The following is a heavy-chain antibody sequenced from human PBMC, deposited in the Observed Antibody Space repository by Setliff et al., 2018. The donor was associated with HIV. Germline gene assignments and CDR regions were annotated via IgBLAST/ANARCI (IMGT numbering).Heavy chain of an antibody. J-gene: IGHJ6*02. CDR1: RFIFSDYY. CDR2: ISPDGKTI. V-gene: IGHV3-11*04. CDR3: ARDGPGLSKADYYGMDV. Sequence: GESLKISCAASRFIFSDYYMSWVRQAPGKGLEFVAHISPDGKTIHFADAVKGRFTISRDNAKNSLYLQMNSLRAEDTAVYYCARDGPGLSKADYYGMDVWGQGTKVTVSS.